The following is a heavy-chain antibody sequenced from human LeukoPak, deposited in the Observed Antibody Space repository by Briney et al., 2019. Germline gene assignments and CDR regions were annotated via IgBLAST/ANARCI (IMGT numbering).Heavy chain of an antibody. J-gene: IGHJ4*02. CDR3: AKVAPYYYDSSGYSYGY. CDR1: GFTFRSYG. Sequence: GGSLRLSCAASGFTFRSYGMHWVRQAPGKGLEWVACIRSDGSNKNYADSLKGRFTISRDNSKNTLYLQMNSLRAEDTAVYYCAKVAPYYYDSSGYSYGYWGQGTLVTVSS. CDR2: IRSDGSNK. D-gene: IGHD3-22*01. V-gene: IGHV3-30*02.